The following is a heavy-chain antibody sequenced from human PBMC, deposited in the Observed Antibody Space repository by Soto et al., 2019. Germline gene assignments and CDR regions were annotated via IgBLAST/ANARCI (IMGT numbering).Heavy chain of an antibody. CDR2: IRSKANSYAT. V-gene: IGHV3-73*02. CDR1: GFTFSGSA. CDR3: TRWRRDYYDSSGYYAG. D-gene: IGHD3-22*01. J-gene: IGHJ4*02. Sequence: EVQLVESGGGLVQPGGSLKLSCAASGFTFSGSAMHWVRQASGKGLEWVGRIRSKANSYATAYAASVKGRFTISRDDSKNTAYLQMNSLKTEDTAVYYCTRWRRDYYDSSGYYAGWGQGTLVTVSS.